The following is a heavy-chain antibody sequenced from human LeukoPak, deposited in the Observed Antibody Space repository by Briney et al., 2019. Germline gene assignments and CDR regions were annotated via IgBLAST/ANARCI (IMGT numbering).Heavy chain of an antibody. CDR3: ARGSAAAGPANWFDP. J-gene: IGHJ5*02. CDR2: TYYRSKWYN. V-gene: IGHV6-1*01. D-gene: IGHD6-13*01. Sequence: SRTLSLTCAISGDSVSSNSAAWNWIRQSPSRGLEWLGRTYYRSKWYNDYAVSVKSRITINPDTSKNQFSLQLNSVTPEDTAVYYCARGSAAAGPANWFDPWGQGTLVTVSS. CDR1: GDSVSSNSAA.